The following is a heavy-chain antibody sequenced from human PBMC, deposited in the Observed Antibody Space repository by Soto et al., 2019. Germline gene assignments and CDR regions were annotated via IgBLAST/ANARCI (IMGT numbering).Heavy chain of an antibody. Sequence: EVQLLESGGGLVQPGGSLRISCAASGFTFTNYAMTWVRQAPGKGLEWVSVISDSDNATYYADSVKGRFTVSRDNSKNTPYLQFNSLRAEDTAVYYCAKGVSSSAWSASDSWGQGTLVTVSS. J-gene: IGHJ4*02. CDR3: AKGVSSSAWSASDS. CDR1: GFTFTNYA. CDR2: ISDSDNAT. D-gene: IGHD6-19*01. V-gene: IGHV3-23*01.